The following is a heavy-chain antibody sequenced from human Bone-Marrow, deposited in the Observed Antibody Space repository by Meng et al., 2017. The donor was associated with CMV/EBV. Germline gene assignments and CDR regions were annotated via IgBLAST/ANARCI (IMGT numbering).Heavy chain of an antibody. V-gene: IGHV3-23*01. CDR1: GLTFSSYA. CDR3: AKVEGRGRLDYYYYGMAV. J-gene: IGHJ6*01. Sequence: GGSLRLSCAASGLTFSSYAMSWVRQAPGKGLEWVSAISGSGGSTYYADSVKGRFTISRDNSKNTLYLQMNSLRAEDTAVYYCAKVEGRGRLDYYYYGMAVWGQGPTVTCSS. CDR2: ISGSGGST. D-gene: IGHD3-10*01.